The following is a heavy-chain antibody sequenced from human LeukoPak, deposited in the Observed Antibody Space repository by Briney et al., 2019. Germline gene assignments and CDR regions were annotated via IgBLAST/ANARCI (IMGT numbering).Heavy chain of an antibody. CDR2: IKEDGSEE. CDR1: GFNIKSFW. J-gene: IGHJ3*01. Sequence: GGSLRLSRAASGFNIKSFWMSWVRQAPGKGLEWVANIKEDGSEENYVDSVKGRFTISRDNAKNSLYIQMNSLRADDTALYYCAKSNWKYGFDVWGQGTMVTVSS. D-gene: IGHD1-20*01. V-gene: IGHV3-7*01. CDR3: AKSNWKYGFDV.